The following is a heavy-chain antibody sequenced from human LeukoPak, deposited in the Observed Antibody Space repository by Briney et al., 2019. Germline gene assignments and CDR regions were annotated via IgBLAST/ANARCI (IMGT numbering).Heavy chain of an antibody. CDR2: MSAYNGNT. CDR3: ARGGSYLSNWYFDL. CDR1: GYTFTSYG. V-gene: IGHV1-18*01. Sequence: ASVKVSCEASGYTFTSYGITWVRQAPGQGLEWRRCMSAYNGNTNYAQKLHGRVTMTTDTSTSTAYMELRSLRSDDTAVYYCARGGSYLSNWYFDLWGRGTLVAVSS. D-gene: IGHD1-26*01. J-gene: IGHJ2*01.